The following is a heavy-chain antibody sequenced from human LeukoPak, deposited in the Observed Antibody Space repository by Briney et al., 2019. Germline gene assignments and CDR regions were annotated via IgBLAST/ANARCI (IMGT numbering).Heavy chain of an antibody. CDR1: GGTFSIYA. V-gene: IGHV1-2*02. Sequence: ASVKVSCKASGGTFSIYAISWVRQAPGQGLEWMGWINPNSGGTNYAQKFQGRVTMTRDTSISTAYMELSRLRSDDTAVYYCARRAAAGTILDYYYMDVWGKGTTVTISS. J-gene: IGHJ6*03. CDR3: ARRAAAGTILDYYYMDV. CDR2: INPNSGGT. D-gene: IGHD6-13*01.